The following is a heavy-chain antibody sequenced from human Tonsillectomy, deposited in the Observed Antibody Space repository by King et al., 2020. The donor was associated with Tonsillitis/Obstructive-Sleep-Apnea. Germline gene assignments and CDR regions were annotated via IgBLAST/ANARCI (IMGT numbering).Heavy chain of an antibody. CDR2: ISWNSGSI. J-gene: IGHJ4*02. CDR1: GFTFDDYA. V-gene: IGHV3-9*01. CDR3: AKAYYDDSSGYSIFDY. Sequence: QLVQSGGGLVQPGRSLRLSCAASGFTFDDYAMHWVRQAPGKGLEWVSGISWNSGSIGYAHSVKGRVPISRDNAKNALCLQMNSLRAEDTALYYCAKAYYDDSSGYSIFDYWGQGPRVPVSS. D-gene: IGHD3-22*01.